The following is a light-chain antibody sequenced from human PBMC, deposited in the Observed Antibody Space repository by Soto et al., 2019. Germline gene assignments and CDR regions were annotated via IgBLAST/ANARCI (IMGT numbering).Light chain of an antibody. CDR2: GAS. J-gene: IGKJ1*01. V-gene: IGKV3-15*01. CDR3: QQYNNWPPWT. Sequence: EIVMTQSPATLSVSPGERATLSCRASQSVSSNLAWYQQKPGQAPRLLIYGASTRATGIPARFSGSGSGTEFPLTISSLQSEDFAVYYCQQYNNWPPWTFGQGTKGEIK. CDR1: QSVSSN.